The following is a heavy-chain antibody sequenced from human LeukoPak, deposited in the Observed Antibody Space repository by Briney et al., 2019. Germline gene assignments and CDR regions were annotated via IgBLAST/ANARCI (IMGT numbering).Heavy chain of an antibody. J-gene: IGHJ6*02. D-gene: IGHD3-9*01. V-gene: IGHV3-23*01. CDR1: GFTFSSYA. Sequence: GGSLRLSCAASGFTFSSYAMSWVRQAPGKGLEWVSAISWSGGSTDYADSVKGRFTISRDNSKNTLYLQMNSLRAEDTAVYYCARKGNYDILTGPNGMDVWGQGTTVTVSS. CDR3: ARKGNYDILTGPNGMDV. CDR2: ISWSGGST.